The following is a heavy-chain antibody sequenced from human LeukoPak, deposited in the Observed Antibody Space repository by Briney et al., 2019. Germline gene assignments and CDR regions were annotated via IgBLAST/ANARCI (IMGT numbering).Heavy chain of an antibody. D-gene: IGHD3-3*01. CDR2: ISSSGSTI. J-gene: IGHJ6*02. Sequence: GGSLRLSCAASGFTFSDYYMSWIRQAPVKGLEWVSYISSSGSTIYYADSVKGRFTISRDNAKNSLYLQMNSLRAEDTAVYYCASGYYDFWSGFSQVPPLRYYYYGMDVWGQGTTVTVSS. V-gene: IGHV3-11*01. CDR3: ASGYYDFWSGFSQVPPLRYYYYGMDV. CDR1: GFTFSDYY.